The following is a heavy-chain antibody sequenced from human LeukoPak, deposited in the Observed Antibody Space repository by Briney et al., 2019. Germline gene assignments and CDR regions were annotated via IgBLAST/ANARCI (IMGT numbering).Heavy chain of an antibody. CDR3: ARETYYDYVWERFRAFDI. Sequence: GASVKVSCKASGGTFSSYAISWVRQAPGQGLEWMGRIIPILGIANYAQKFQGRVTITADKSTSTAYMELSSLRSEDTAVYYCARETYYDYVWERFRAFDIWGQGTMVTVSS. CDR2: IIPILGIA. CDR1: GGTFSSYA. J-gene: IGHJ3*02. D-gene: IGHD3-16*01. V-gene: IGHV1-69*04.